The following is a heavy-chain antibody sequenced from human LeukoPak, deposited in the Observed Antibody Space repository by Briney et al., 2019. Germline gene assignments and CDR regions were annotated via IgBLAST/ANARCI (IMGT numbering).Heavy chain of an antibody. CDR2: INTNTGNP. J-gene: IGHJ4*02. CDR3: ARERNYFDY. CDR1: GYTFTGYY. Sequence: ASVKVSCKASGYTFTGYYMHWVRQAPGQGLEWVGWINTNTGNPTYAQGFTGRFVFSLDTSVSTAYLQISSLKAEDTAVYYCARERNYFDYWGQGTLVTVSS. V-gene: IGHV7-4-1*02.